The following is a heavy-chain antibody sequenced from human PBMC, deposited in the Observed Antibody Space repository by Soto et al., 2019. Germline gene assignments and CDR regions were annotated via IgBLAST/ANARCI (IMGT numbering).Heavy chain of an antibody. V-gene: IGHV3-9*01. CDR1: GFTFDDYA. CDR3: AKDIYDSSFYYFDY. Sequence: EVQLVESGGGLVQPGRSLRLSCAASGFTFDDYAMHWVRQAPGKGLEWVSGISWNSGSIGYADSVKGRFTISRDNAKNSLYLQMSSLRAEDTALYYCAKDIYDSSFYYFDYWGQGTLVTVSS. J-gene: IGHJ4*02. CDR2: ISWNSGSI. D-gene: IGHD3-22*01.